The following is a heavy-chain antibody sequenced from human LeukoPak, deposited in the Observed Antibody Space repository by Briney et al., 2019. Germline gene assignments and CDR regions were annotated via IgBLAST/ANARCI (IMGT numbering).Heavy chain of an antibody. D-gene: IGHD4-17*01. CDR3: TRGRIGDYYFDY. CDR2: IKSKTDDGTT. Sequence: EGSLRLSCAASGFTFSNAWMTWVRQAPGKGLEWVGRIKSKTDDGTTDYAAPVKGRLTISRDDSKNTLYLQMNSLKTEDTAVYYCTRGRIGDYYFDYWGQGTLVTVSS. J-gene: IGHJ4*02. V-gene: IGHV3-15*01. CDR1: GFTFSNAW.